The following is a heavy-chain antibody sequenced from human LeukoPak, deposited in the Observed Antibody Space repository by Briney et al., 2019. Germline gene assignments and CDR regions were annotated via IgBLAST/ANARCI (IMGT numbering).Heavy chain of an antibody. V-gene: IGHV3-9*01. CDR1: GFTFDDYA. D-gene: IGHD6-19*01. CDR2: ISWNSGSM. J-gene: IGHJ4*02. Sequence: PGRSLRLSCAASGFTFDDYAMHWVRQAPGKGLEWVSGISWNSGSMGYADSVKGRFTISRDNAKNSLYLQMNSLRAEDTALYYCAKDYLGTYSSGSYDYWGQGTLVTVSS. CDR3: AKDYLGTYSSGSYDY.